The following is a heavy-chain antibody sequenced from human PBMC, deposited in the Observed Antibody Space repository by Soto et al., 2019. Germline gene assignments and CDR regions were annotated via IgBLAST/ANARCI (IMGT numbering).Heavy chain of an antibody. J-gene: IGHJ4*02. CDR3: AKARYYYDSSGYLKGGTYFDY. D-gene: IGHD3-22*01. Sequence: EVQLLESGGGLVQPGGSLRLSCAASGFTFSSYAMSWVRQAPGKGLEWVSAISGSGGSTYYADSVKGRFTISRDNSKNTLYLQMNSLRAEDTAVYYCAKARYYYDSSGYLKGGTYFDYWGQGTLVTVSS. CDR1: GFTFSSYA. V-gene: IGHV3-23*01. CDR2: ISGSGGST.